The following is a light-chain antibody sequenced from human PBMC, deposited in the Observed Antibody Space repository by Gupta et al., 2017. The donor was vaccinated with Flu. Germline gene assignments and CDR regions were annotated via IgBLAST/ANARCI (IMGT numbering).Light chain of an antibody. CDR1: SSNIGINY. CDR2: TDY. V-gene: IGLV1-47*01. J-gene: IGLJ3*02. Sequence: RITISCSGTSSNIGINYVYWYQHLPGTAPKLLICTDYQRPPGVPDRFSGSKSGTSASLAISGLRSEDEGDYYCAAWDDSLSLWVFGGGTKLTVL. CDR3: AAWDDSLSLWV.